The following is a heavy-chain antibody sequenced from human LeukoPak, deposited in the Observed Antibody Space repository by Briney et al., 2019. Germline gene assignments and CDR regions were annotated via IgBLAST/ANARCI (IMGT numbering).Heavy chain of an antibody. D-gene: IGHD1-1*01. V-gene: IGHV1-69*05. CDR1: GDTFSSYA. CDR2: IIPIFGTA. J-gene: IGHJ5*02. Sequence: SVKVSCKASGDTFSSYAISWVRQAPGQGLEWMGGIIPIFGTANYAQKFQGRVTITTDESTSTAYMELSSLRSEDTAVYYCARVANEETNWFDPWGQGTLVTVSS. CDR3: ARVANEETNWFDP.